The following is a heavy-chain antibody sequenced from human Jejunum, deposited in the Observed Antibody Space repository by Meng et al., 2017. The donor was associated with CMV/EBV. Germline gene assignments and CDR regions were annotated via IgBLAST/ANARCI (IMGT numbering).Heavy chain of an antibody. CDR2: VYSSGSA. J-gene: IGHJ4*02. CDR3: ARGHGLLRPFDT. Sequence: VSVGSISNYYWTWIRQPPGKGLEWVAHVYSSGSANYNPSLQSRVTMSVDASKNQFFLNLSSVTAADTAVYYCARGHGLLRPFDTWGQGLLVTVSS. CDR1: VGSISNYY. D-gene: IGHD2-21*01. V-gene: IGHV4-4*07.